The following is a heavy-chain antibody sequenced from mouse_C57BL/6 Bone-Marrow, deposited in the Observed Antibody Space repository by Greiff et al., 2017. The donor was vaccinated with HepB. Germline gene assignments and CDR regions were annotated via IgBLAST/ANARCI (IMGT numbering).Heavy chain of an antibody. J-gene: IGHJ2*01. D-gene: IGHD1-1*01. V-gene: IGHV5-4*01. CDR1: GFTFSSYA. Sequence: EVQVVESGGGLVKPGGSLKLSCAASGFTFSSYAMSWVRQTPEKRLEWVATISDGGSYTYYPDNVKGRFTISRDNAKNNLYLQMSHLKSEDTAMYYCARDRYYGSSYWYHFDYWGQGTTLTVSS. CDR2: ISDGGSYT. CDR3: ARDRYYGSSYWYHFDY.